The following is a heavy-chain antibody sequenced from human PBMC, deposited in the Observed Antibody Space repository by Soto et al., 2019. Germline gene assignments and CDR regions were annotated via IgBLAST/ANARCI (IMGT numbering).Heavy chain of an antibody. J-gene: IGHJ4*02. V-gene: IGHV3-30*18. CDR1: GFTFSSYG. CDR3: AKETYSGPLDY. CDR2: ISYDGSNK. D-gene: IGHD2-15*01. Sequence: QVQLVESGGGVVQPGRSLRLSCAASGFTFSSYGMHWVRQAPGKGLEWVAVISYDGSNKYYADSVKGRCTISRDNSKNTLYLQMNSLRADDTAVYYCAKETYSGPLDYWGQGTLVTVSS.